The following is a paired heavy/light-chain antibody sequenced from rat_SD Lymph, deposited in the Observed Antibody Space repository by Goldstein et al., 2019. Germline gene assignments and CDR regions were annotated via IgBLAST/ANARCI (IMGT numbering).Light chain of an antibody. CDR3: LQYKQYPPT. J-gene: IGKJ1*01. CDR1: QDIGNN. Sequence: DIQMTQSPSSMSASLGDRVTITCQASQDIGNNLIWFQQKPGKSPRPMIYYATNLANGVPSRFSGSRSGSDYSLTISSLESEDMADYHCLQYKQYPPTFGGGTKLELK. V-gene: IGKV14S1*01. CDR2: YAT.
Heavy chain of an antibody. J-gene: IGHJ3*01. D-gene: IGHD1-9*01. CDR3: TTMGILRVYEDWFAY. Sequence: EVQLVESGGGLVQPGRSMKLSCAASGFTFSNYGMAWVRQAPKKGLEWVAYISYDGGSTYYRDPVKGRFTISRDNAKSTLYLQMDSLRSEDTATYYCTTMGILRVYEDWFAYWGQGTLVTVSS. CDR2: ISYDGGST. V-gene: IGHV5-20*01. CDR1: GFTFSNYG.